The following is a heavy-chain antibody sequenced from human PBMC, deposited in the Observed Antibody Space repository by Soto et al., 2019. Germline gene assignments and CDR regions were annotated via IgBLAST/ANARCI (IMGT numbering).Heavy chain of an antibody. D-gene: IGHD3-10*01. Sequence: SETLSLTCSVSGGSVRSGNHFWNWIRQPPGRRLEWLGYMYYTGVTNYNPSLKSRVSMSVDTSKNQFSLKLTSLTAADTAVYYCARGGEPLGYYGLDVWGQGITVTV. J-gene: IGHJ6*02. V-gene: IGHV4-61*01. CDR3: ARGGEPLGYYGLDV. CDR1: GGSVRSGNHF. CDR2: MYYTGVT.